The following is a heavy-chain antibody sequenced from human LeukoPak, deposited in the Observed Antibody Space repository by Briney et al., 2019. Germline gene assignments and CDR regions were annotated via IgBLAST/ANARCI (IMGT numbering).Heavy chain of an antibody. CDR1: GYTFINYD. Sequence: ASVKVSCKASGYTFINYDINWVRQAPGQGLEWVGYMTPSSGNTGYAKKFQGRVTMTRDMSTSTVYMELSSLRSEDTAVYYCARDNDFDYWGQGTLVTVSS. V-gene: IGHV1-8*01. J-gene: IGHJ4*02. CDR2: MTPSSGNT. CDR3: ARDNDFDY. D-gene: IGHD2-8*01.